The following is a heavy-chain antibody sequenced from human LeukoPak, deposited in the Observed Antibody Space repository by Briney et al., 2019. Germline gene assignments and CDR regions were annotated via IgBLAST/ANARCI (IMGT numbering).Heavy chain of an antibody. CDR2: FDPEDGET. D-gene: IGHD2-15*01. CDR1: GYTLTELS. Sequence: ASVKVSCKVSGYTLTELSMHWVRQAPGKGHEWMGGFDPEDGETIYAQKFQGRVTMTEDTSTDTAYMELSSLRSEDTAVYYCATSRPYCSGGSCHANWFDPWGQGTLVTVSS. V-gene: IGHV1-24*01. CDR3: ATSRPYCSGGSCHANWFDP. J-gene: IGHJ5*02.